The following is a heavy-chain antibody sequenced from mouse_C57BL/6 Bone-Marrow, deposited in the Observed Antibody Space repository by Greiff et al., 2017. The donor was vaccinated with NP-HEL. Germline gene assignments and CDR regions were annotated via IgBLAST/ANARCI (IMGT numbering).Heavy chain of an antibody. CDR3: ASPYDYDVAWFAY. CDR1: GFTFSSYG. Sequence: EVKLVESGGDLVKPGGSLKLSCAASGFTFSSYGMSWVRQTPDKRLEWVATISSGGSCTYYPDSVKGRFTISRDNAKNTLYLQMSSLKSEDTAMYYCASPYDYDVAWFAYWGQGTLVTVSA. V-gene: IGHV5-6*02. J-gene: IGHJ3*01. CDR2: ISSGGSCT. D-gene: IGHD2-4*01.